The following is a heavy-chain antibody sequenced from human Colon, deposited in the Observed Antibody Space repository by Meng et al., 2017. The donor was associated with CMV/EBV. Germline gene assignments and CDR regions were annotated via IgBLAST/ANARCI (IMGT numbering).Heavy chain of an antibody. Sequence: SCNVSGGSISTYYWTWIRQPPGKGLEWIGNIYYTGSVKYNPSLKSRLTITVDTAKNQFSLKLSSVTAADTAIYYCARADPSVAMYYFDYWGPGTLVTVSS. CDR1: GGSISTYY. CDR3: ARADPSVAMYYFDY. V-gene: IGHV4-59*13. J-gene: IGHJ4*02. D-gene: IGHD5-12*01. CDR2: IYYTGSV.